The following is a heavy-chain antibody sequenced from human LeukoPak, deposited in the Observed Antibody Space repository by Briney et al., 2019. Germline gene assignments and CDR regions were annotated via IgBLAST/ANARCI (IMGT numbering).Heavy chain of an antibody. Sequence: GGSLRLSCAASGFTFSSYAMSWVRQAPGKGLEWVSAISGSGGSTYYADSVKGRFTISRDNSKNTLYLQMNSLRAEDTAVYYCAKDWVGYCSSTSCYTGFDAFDIWGQGTMVTVSS. CDR2: ISGSGGST. D-gene: IGHD2-2*02. V-gene: IGHV3-23*01. CDR1: GFTFSSYA. CDR3: AKDWVGYCSSTSCYTGFDAFDI. J-gene: IGHJ3*02.